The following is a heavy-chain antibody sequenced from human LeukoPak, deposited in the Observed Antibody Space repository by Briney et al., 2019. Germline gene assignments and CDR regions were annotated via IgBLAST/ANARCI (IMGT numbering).Heavy chain of an antibody. CDR3: ARFLRGPLDI. D-gene: IGHD2/OR15-2a*01. CDR2: ISSSSSTI. CDR1: GFTFSSYA. Sequence: PGGSLRLSCAASGFTFSSYAMSWVRQAPGKGLEWVSYISSSSSTIYYADSVKGRFTISRDNAKNSLYLQMNSLRAEGTAVYYCARFLRGPLDIWGQGTMVTVSS. J-gene: IGHJ3*02. V-gene: IGHV3-48*01.